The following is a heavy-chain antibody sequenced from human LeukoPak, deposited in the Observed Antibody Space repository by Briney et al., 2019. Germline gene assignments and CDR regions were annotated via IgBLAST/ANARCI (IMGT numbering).Heavy chain of an antibody. CDR2: ISYDGSNK. V-gene: IGHV3-30*18. D-gene: IGHD4-17*01. Sequence: PGGSLRLSCAASGFTFSSYGMHWVRQAPGKGLKWVAVISYDGSNKYYADSVKGRFTISRDNSKNTLYLQMNSLRAEDTAVYYCAKDQATVTTGYFDYWGQGTLVTVSS. CDR3: AKDQATVTTGYFDY. CDR1: GFTFSSYG. J-gene: IGHJ4*02.